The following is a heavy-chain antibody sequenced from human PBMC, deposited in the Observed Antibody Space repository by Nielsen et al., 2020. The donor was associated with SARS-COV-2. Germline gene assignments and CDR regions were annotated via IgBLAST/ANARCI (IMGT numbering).Heavy chain of an antibody. CDR1: GFTFSNYW. CDR3: AKDPGGMDV. V-gene: IGHV3-74*01. D-gene: IGHD1-14*01. J-gene: IGHJ6*02. Sequence: GESLKISCAASGFTFSNYWMHWVRQAPGKGLVWVSRINSDGSSTSYADSVKGRFTISRDNAKNSLYLQMNSLRAEDTALYYCAKDPGGMDVWGQGTTVTVSS. CDR2: INSDGSST.